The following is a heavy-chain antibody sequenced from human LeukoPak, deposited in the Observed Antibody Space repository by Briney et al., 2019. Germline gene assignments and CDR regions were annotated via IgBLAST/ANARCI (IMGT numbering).Heavy chain of an antibody. J-gene: IGHJ3*02. D-gene: IGHD6-19*01. CDR2: ISGSGGST. CDR1: GFTFSSYG. CDR3: AKNDQGGYSSGWYGYRRAPGAFDI. Sequence: GGSLRLSCAASGFTFSSYGMSWVRQAPGKGLEWVSAISGSGGSTYYADSVKGRFTISRDNSKNTLYLQMNSLRAEDTAVYYCAKNDQGGYSSGWYGYRRAPGAFDIWGQGTMVTVSS. V-gene: IGHV3-23*01.